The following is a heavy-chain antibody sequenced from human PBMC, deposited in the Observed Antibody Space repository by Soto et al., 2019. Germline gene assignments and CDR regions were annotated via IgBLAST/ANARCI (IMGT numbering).Heavy chain of an antibody. CDR3: ARGSSWQDF. V-gene: IGHV4-59*01. D-gene: IGHD6-13*01. J-gene: IGHJ4*02. CDR1: GGSINSYY. Sequence: SETLSLTCTVSGGSINSYYWSWIRQPPGKGLEWIGYIYYSGSTRYYPSLKSRVTISVDTSKNQFSLKLSSVTAADTAVYYCARGSSWQDFWGQGTLVTVSS. CDR2: IYYSGST.